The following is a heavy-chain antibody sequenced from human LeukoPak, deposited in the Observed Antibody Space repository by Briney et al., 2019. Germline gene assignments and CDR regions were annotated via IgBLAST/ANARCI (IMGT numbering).Heavy chain of an antibody. J-gene: IGHJ6*03. CDR2: IYHSGST. CDR3: ARVPGMGVMGYYYYYYMDV. Sequence: SETLSLTCAVPGYSISSGYYWGWIRQPPGKGLEWIGSIYHSGSTYYNPSLKSRVTISVDTSKNQFSLKLSSVTAADTAVYYCARVPGMGVMGYYYYYYMDVWGKGTTVTVSS. CDR1: GYSISSGYY. V-gene: IGHV4-38-2*01. D-gene: IGHD3-16*01.